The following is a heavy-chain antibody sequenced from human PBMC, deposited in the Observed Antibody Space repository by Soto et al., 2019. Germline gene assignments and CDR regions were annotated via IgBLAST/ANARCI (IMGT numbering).Heavy chain of an antibody. Sequence: QVQLVQSGTEVKQTGSSVKVSCTASGGTFSSSTINWVRQAPGHGPEWMGRFIPMVGMTNYAQKFQGRVTISADKSTSTLYMHLNSLRSEDTAVYYCATNYGSGSTHFDNWGQGTLVTVSS. J-gene: IGHJ4*02. CDR1: GGTFSSST. CDR3: ATNYGSGSTHFDN. CDR2: FIPMVGMT. D-gene: IGHD3-10*01. V-gene: IGHV1-69*02.